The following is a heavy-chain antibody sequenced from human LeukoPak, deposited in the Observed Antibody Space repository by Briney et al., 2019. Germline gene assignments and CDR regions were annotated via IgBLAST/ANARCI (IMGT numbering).Heavy chain of an antibody. CDR3: ARDPGIGAAGTVGHFDY. D-gene: IGHD6-13*01. CDR2: IKQDGSDI. V-gene: IGHV3-7*01. CDR1: GFTFSSYW. Sequence: GGSLRLSCAASGFTFSSYWMSWVRQVPGKGLQWVANIKQDGSDIYYLGSVKGRFTISRDNAKNSLYLQMNSLRAEDTAVYYCARDPGIGAAGTVGHFDYWGQGTLVTVSS. J-gene: IGHJ4*02.